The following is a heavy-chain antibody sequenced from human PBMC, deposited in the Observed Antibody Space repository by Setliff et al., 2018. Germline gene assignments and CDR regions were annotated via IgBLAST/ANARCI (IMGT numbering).Heavy chain of an antibody. V-gene: IGHV4-39*01. CDR1: GGAISRGNYY. CDR3: ARLYDFCSGGSCYSGYSWYYYYMDV. Sequence: SETLSLTCRVSGGAISRGNYYWGLIRQPPGKGLEWVATIYYSGSTYSNPSLKSRLIISVDTSKNQFSLKLSSVTAADTAVYYCARLYDFCSGGSCYSGYSWYYYYMDVWGKGTTVTVSS. D-gene: IGHD2-15*01. CDR2: IYYSGST. J-gene: IGHJ6*03.